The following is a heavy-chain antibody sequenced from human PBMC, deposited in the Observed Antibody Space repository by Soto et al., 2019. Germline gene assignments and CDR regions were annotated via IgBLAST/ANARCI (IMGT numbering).Heavy chain of an antibody. D-gene: IGHD3-22*01. Sequence: SVKVSCKASGYTFTGYYMHWVRQAPGQGLEWMGWINPNSGGTNYAQKFQGWVTMTRDTSISTAYMELSRLRSDDTAVYYCARATTGLYYYDSSGYYLGEFDYWGQGTLVTVSS. CDR3: ARATTGLYYYDSSGYYLGEFDY. V-gene: IGHV1-2*04. CDR1: GYTFTGYY. CDR2: INPNSGGT. J-gene: IGHJ4*02.